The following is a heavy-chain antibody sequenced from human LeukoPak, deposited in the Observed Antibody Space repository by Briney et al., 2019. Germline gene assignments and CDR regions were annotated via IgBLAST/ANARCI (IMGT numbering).Heavy chain of an antibody. CDR1: GYTFTGYY. V-gene: IGHV1-8*02. CDR3: ARDPLRYFDWLPRRAPESNWFDP. J-gene: IGHJ5*02. CDR2: MNPNSGNT. Sequence: GASVKVSCKASGYTFTGYYMHWVRQATGQGLEWMGWMNPNSGNTGYAQKFQGRVTMTRNTSISTAYMELSSLRSEDTAVYYCARDPLRYFDWLPRRAPESNWFDPWGQGTLVTVSS. D-gene: IGHD3-9*01.